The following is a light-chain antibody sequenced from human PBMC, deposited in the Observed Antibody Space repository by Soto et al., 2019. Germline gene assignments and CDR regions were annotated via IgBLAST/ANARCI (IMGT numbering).Light chain of an antibody. CDR2: AAS. CDR1: QSITTY. J-gene: IGKJ3*01. CDR3: QQSYNTPRT. V-gene: IGKV1-39*01. Sequence: IQMTQSPSSLSASVGDRVTITCRASQSITTYLNWYQQKPGKAPKLLIYAASILESGVPSRFTGSGSGTDFTLTISSLQPEDFATYYCQQSYNTPRTFGPGTKVDIK.